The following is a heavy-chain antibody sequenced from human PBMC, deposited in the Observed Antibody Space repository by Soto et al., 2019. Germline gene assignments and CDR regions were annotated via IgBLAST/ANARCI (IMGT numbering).Heavy chain of an antibody. CDR2: INGDGTDT. J-gene: IGHJ4*02. CDR3: AREVGRGSGSYYLDY. CDR1: GFTFSMYW. D-gene: IGHD3-16*01. Sequence: LRLSCAASGFTFSMYWMHWVRQAPGKGLLWVSRINGDGTDTTYADSVKGRFTISRDNAKNTVYLQMNGLRAEDTAVYYCAREVGRGSGSYYLDYWGQETLVTVSS. V-gene: IGHV3-74*03.